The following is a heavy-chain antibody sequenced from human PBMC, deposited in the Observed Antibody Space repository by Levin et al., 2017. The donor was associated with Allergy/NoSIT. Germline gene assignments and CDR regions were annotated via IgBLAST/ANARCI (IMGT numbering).Heavy chain of an antibody. CDR2: IYSGEST. J-gene: IGHJ3*02. CDR1: GFIVSSNY. D-gene: IGHD3-10*01. V-gene: IGHV3-53*01. CDR3: ATFRRAFDI. Sequence: LSLTCTASGFIVSSNYMTWVRQAPGRSLEWVSVIYSGESTYYADSVKGRFTISRDNSKNTLYLQMNSLTVEDTAVYYCATFRRAFDIWGQGTTVIVSS.